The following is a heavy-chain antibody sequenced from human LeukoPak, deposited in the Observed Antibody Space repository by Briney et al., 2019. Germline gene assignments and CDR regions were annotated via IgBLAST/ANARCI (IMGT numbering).Heavy chain of an antibody. Sequence: GGSLRLSCATPGFTFSYAWMNWVPQAPGKGLEWVGRIKSRADGGTTDYAAHVKGRFTISRDDSENTLYLQMNSLRTEDTAVYFCSSEYYYGSGTFDYWGQGTLVTVSS. V-gene: IGHV3-15*01. CDR3: SSEYYYGSGTFDY. D-gene: IGHD3-10*01. CDR2: IKSRADGGTT. CDR1: GFTFSYAW. J-gene: IGHJ4*02.